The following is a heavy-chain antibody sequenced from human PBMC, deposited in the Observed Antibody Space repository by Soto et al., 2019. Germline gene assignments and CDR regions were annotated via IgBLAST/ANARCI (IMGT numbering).Heavy chain of an antibody. D-gene: IGHD3-3*02. CDR3: ARDKDRQQLGGNYYYILDV. CDR2: IMPVFATP. V-gene: IGHV1-69*12. J-gene: IGHJ6*02. Sequence: QVQLVQSGAEVKKPGSSVKVSCKASGGTFSTSAISWVRQAPGQGLEWVGGIMPVFATPDYAQKFQGRVTMTADESTNTAYLELTSLRTDDTAVYYCARDKDRQQLGGNYYYILDVWGQGTAITVSS. CDR1: GGTFSTSA.